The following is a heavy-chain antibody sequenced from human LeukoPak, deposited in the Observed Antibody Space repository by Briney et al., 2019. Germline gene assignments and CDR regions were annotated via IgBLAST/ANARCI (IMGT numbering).Heavy chain of an antibody. CDR3: ARGKFAWGLLPHAGYFDY. Sequence: PSETLSLTCAVYGGSFSGYYWSWIRQPPGKGLEWIGEINHSGSTNYNPSLKSRVTISVDTSKNQFSLKLGSVTAADTAVYYCARGKFAWGLLPHAGYFDYWGQGTLVTVSS. CDR1: GGSFSGYY. J-gene: IGHJ4*02. D-gene: IGHD3-22*01. CDR2: INHSGST. V-gene: IGHV4-34*01.